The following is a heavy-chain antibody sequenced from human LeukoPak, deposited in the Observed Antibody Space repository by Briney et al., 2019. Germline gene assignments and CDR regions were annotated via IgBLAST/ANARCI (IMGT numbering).Heavy chain of an antibody. CDR3: ARGDAMGV. V-gene: IGHV3-7*01. Sequence: GGSLRLSCAASGFTFSSYWMTWVRQAPGKGLEWVANINQDGSERYYVDSVKGRFTISRDNAKNSLSLQMNSLRAEDTALYYCARGDAMGVWGQGTTVTASS. CDR1: GFTFSSYW. J-gene: IGHJ6*02. CDR2: INQDGSER.